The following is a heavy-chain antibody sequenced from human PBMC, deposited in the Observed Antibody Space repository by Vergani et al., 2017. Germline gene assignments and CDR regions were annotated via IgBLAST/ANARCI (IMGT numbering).Heavy chain of an antibody. CDR1: GDSMITYY. CDR3: ARDCGGEWYFDL. V-gene: IGHV4-59*13. D-gene: IGHD4-23*01. Sequence: QVQLQESGPGLVKPSETLSPTCSVSGDSMITYYWTWIRQPPGKGLEWFGYIYDSDDTKYNPSLKSRVTMSLNTSSNVLSLRVSSVTAADTAVYYGARDCGGEWYFDLWGRGATVTVSS. J-gene: IGHJ2*01. CDR2: IYDSDDT.